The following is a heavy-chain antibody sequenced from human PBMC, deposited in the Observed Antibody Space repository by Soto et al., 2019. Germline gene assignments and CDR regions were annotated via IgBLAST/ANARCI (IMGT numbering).Heavy chain of an antibody. CDR2: IKQDGSEK. CDR1: GFTFSSYW. V-gene: IGHV3-7*05. Sequence: GGSLRLSCAASGFTFSSYWMSWVRQAPGKGLEWVANIKQDGSEKYYVDSVKGRFTISRDNAKNSLYLQMNSLRAEDTAVYYCARADVQIARSGSVYYYGMDVWGQGITVNVS. D-gene: IGHD3-10*01. J-gene: IGHJ6*02. CDR3: ARADVQIARSGSVYYYGMDV.